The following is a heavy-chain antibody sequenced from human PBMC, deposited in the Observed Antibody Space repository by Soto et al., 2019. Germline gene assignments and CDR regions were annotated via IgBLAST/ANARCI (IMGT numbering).Heavy chain of an antibody. CDR3: AKGPTIFGVVITYSFYYGLEV. D-gene: IGHD3-3*01. J-gene: IGHJ6*02. CDR1: GISLRNYA. Sequence: GVSLRCSCSGCGISLRNYALSWGRQAPGKGLEWVSAISGSGGCTYYADSVKRRFTISRDNSKDTPYLQMTSLRAEDTAIYYCAKGPTIFGVVITYSFYYGLEVSGQGTTVTVSS. V-gene: IGHV3-23*01. CDR2: ISGSGGCT.